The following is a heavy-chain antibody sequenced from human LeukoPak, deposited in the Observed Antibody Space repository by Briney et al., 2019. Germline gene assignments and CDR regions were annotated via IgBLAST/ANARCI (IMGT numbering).Heavy chain of an antibody. CDR2: INSNGDDT. Sequence: GGSLRLTCAASGFTFSHYSMHWVRQAPGKGLEYVSAINSNGDDTYYVNSVKGRFTISRDNSKNTLYLQMGSLRAEDMAVYYCARDPGRSPDYWGQGTLVTVS. CDR1: GFTFSHYS. CDR3: ARDPGRSPDY. J-gene: IGHJ4*02. V-gene: IGHV3-64*01. D-gene: IGHD1-26*01.